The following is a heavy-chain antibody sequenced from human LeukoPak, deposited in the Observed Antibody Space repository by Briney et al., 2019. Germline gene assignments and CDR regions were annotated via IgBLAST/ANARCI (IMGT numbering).Heavy chain of an antibody. CDR2: IYYSGST. D-gene: IGHD3-22*01. CDR1: GGSISSGGYY. V-gene: IGHV4-31*03. J-gene: IGHJ3*02. Sequence: KPSETLSLTCTVSGGSISSGGYYWSWIRQHPGKGLEWIGYIYYSGSTYYNPSLKSRVTISVDTSKNQFSLKLSSVTAADTAVYYCARDPGDSSGYLNDAFDIWGQGTMVTVSS. CDR3: ARDPGDSSGYLNDAFDI.